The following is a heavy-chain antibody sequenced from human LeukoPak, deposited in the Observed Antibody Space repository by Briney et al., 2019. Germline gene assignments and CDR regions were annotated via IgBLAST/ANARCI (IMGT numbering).Heavy chain of an antibody. Sequence: ASVKVSCKASGYTFTSYDINWVRQATGQGLEWMGWMNPNSGNTGYAQKFQGRVTMTRNTSISTAYMELSSLRSEDTAVYYCARGTIHSSSLKFWGQGTLVTVSS. V-gene: IGHV1-8*01. D-gene: IGHD6-13*01. CDR1: GYTFTSYD. CDR2: MNPNSGNT. CDR3: ARGTIHSSSLKF. J-gene: IGHJ4*02.